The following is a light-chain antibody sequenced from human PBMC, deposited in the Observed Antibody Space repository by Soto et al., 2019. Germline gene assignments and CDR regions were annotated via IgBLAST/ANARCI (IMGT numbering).Light chain of an antibody. J-gene: IGKJ3*01. CDR2: DTS. CDR3: QQYDNLFT. Sequence: DIQMTQSPSSLSASVGDRVTITCQASQYISTYLNWCQHKSGKAPKLLIYDTSNLQAGVPSRFSGSGSGTDFTFTISSLQPEDIGTYYCQQYDNLFTFGPGTKVDIK. CDR1: QYISTY. V-gene: IGKV1-33*01.